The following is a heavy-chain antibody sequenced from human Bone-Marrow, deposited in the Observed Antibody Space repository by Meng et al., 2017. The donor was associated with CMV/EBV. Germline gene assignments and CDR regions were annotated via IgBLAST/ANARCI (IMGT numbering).Heavy chain of an antibody. J-gene: IGHJ6*02. CDR1: GFTFSSYA. CDR2: IYSGGSST. V-gene: IGHV3-23*03. Sequence: GESLKISCAASGFTFSSYAMSWVRQAPGKGLEWVSVIYSGGSSTYYADSVKGRFTISRDNSKNTLYLQMNSLRAEDTAVYYCAKAVSRGLLEWSPGYYYGMDVWGQGTTVTVSS. D-gene: IGHD3-3*01. CDR3: AKAVSRGLLEWSPGYYYGMDV.